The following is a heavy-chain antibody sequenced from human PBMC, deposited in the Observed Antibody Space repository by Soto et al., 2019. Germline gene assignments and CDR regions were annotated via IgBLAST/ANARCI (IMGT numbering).Heavy chain of an antibody. CDR1: GGSISSGGYY. CDR2: IYYSGST. CDR3: ASLCSGGSCHPYWYFDL. J-gene: IGHJ2*01. D-gene: IGHD2-15*01. Sequence: QVQLQESGPGLVKPSQTLSLTCTVSGGSISSGGYYWSWIRQHPGKGLEWIGYIYYSGSTYYNPSLKSRVTISVDTSKNQSSLKLSSVTAADTAVYYCASLCSGGSCHPYWYFDLWGRGTLVTVSS. V-gene: IGHV4-31*03.